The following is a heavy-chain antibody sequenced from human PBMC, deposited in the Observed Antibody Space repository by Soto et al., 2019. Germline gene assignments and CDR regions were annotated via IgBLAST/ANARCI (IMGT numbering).Heavy chain of an antibody. CDR3: VQTTGWPGFDF. CDR1: GFAVSSKY. J-gene: IGHJ4*02. CDR2: IYGGGTT. V-gene: IGHV3-53*01. D-gene: IGHD6-19*01. Sequence: EVQLVESGGGWIQPGGSLRLSCAASGFAVSSKYITWVRQAPGKGLEWVSVIYGGGTTYYADSLKGRFTISRDTSKNTLYLQMNSLRAEDTAVYYCVQTTGWPGFDFWGQGTLVTVSS.